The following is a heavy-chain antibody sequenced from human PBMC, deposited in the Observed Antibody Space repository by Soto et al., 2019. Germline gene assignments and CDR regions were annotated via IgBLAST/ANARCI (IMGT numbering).Heavy chain of an antibody. CDR1: GGSFSGYY. CDR3: GSPGHVDY. Sequence: QVQLQQWGAGLLKTSETLSLTCAVYGGSFSGYYWSWIRQPPGKGLEWIWEINQSGNTKYNPSLKSRVTISVEASKKQFSLKLSSVPAADTAVYYCGSPGHVDYWGQGTLVTVSS. V-gene: IGHV4-34*01. J-gene: IGHJ4*02. CDR2: INQSGNT.